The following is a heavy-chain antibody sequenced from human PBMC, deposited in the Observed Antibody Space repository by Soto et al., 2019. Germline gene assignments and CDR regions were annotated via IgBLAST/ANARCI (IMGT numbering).Heavy chain of an antibody. D-gene: IGHD4-17*01. Sequence: PGGSLRLSCAASGFTFSDHYMDWVRQAPGKGLEWVGRTRNKANSYTTEYAASVKGRFTISRDDSKNSLYLQMNSLKTEDTAVYYCARVYAPDDYGDYEYDYFDYWGQGTLVTVSS. V-gene: IGHV3-72*01. J-gene: IGHJ4*02. CDR2: TRNKANSYTT. CDR3: ARVYAPDDYGDYEYDYFDY. CDR1: GFTFSDHY.